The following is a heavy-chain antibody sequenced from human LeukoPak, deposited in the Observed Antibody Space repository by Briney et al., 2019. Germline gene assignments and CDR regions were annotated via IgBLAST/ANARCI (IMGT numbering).Heavy chain of an antibody. D-gene: IGHD6-19*01. V-gene: IGHV4-59*08. Sequence: SETLSLTCTVSGGSISSYYWSWIRQPPGKGLEWIGYIYYSGSTNYNPSLKSRVTISVDTSKNQFSLRLSSVTAADTAVYYCARHRYSSGWSGRDAFDIWGQGTMVTVSS. CDR2: IYYSGST. CDR3: ARHRYSSGWSGRDAFDI. CDR1: GGSISSYY. J-gene: IGHJ3*02.